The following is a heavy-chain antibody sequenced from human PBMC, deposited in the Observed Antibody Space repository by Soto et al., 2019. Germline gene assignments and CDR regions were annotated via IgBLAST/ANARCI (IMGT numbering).Heavy chain of an antibody. CDR2: ISYDGSNK. CDR1: GFTFSSFG. CDR3: AKDAQWLRYSYFDY. D-gene: IGHD5-12*01. Sequence: GGSLRLSCAASGFTFSSFGMHWVRQALGKGLEWVAVISYDGSNKYYADTVKGRFPISRDNSKNTLYLQMNSLRAEVTAVYYCAKDAQWLRYSYFDYRGQGTLVTVSS. J-gene: IGHJ4*02. V-gene: IGHV3-30*18.